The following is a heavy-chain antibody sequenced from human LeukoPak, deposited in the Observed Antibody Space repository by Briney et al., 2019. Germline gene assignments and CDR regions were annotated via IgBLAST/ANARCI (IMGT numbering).Heavy chain of an antibody. J-gene: IGHJ4*02. CDR3: ARGNSYGQVDFDY. CDR2: INSYSGGT. D-gene: IGHD5-18*01. CDR1: VYTFTVYY. V-gene: IGHV1-2*06. Sequence: ASVKLSCNSSVYTFTVYYMHWVRHAPGQGLEWMGRINSYSGGTNYTQKFQGRVTMTRDTSNSKAYMELSRLRSDDTAVYYCARGNSYGQVDFDYWGQGTLVTVSS.